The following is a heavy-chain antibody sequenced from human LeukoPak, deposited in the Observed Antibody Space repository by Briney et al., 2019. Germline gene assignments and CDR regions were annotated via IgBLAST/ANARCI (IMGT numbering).Heavy chain of an antibody. CDR1: GFTFSSYS. Sequence: GGSLRLSCAASGFTFSSYSMRWVRQAPGKGLEFVSAISTNGDSTYYANSVKGRFTISRDNSKNTLYLQMGSLRAEDMAVYYCARVGPADIYYASSGLDYWGQGTLVTVSS. CDR2: ISTNGDST. V-gene: IGHV3-64*01. J-gene: IGHJ4*02. D-gene: IGHD3-22*01. CDR3: ARVGPADIYYASSGLDY.